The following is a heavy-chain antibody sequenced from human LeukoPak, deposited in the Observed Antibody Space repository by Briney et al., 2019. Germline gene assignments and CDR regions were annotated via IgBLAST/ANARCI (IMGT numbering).Heavy chain of an antibody. J-gene: IGHJ4*02. CDR2: ISSSSSTI. CDR3: GRDSPPRYSSGWYYFDY. D-gene: IGHD6-19*01. Sequence: GGSLRLSCAASGFTFSSYSMNWVRQAPGKGLEWVSYISSSSSTIYYADSVKGRFTISRDNAKNSLYLQMNSLRDEDTAVYYCGRDSPPRYSSGWYYFDYWGQGTLVTVSS. V-gene: IGHV3-48*02. CDR1: GFTFSSYS.